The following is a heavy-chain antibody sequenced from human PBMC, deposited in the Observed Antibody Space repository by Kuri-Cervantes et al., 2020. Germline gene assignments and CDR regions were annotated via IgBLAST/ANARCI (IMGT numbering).Heavy chain of an antibody. CDR3: ARASALKGLLPNDYYYDSSGYWDRGAFDI. D-gene: IGHD3-22*01. V-gene: IGHV1-69*13. CDR2: IIPIFGTA. Sequence: SVQVSCNASGGTFSSYAISWVRQAPGQGLEWMGGIIPIFGTANYAQKFQGRVTIIADESTSTAYMELSSLRSEDTAVYYCARASALKGLLPNDYYYDSSGYWDRGAFDIWGQGTMVTVSS. J-gene: IGHJ3*02. CDR1: GGTFSSYA.